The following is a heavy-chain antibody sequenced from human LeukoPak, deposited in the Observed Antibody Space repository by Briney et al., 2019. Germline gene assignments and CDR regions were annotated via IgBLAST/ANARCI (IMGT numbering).Heavy chain of an antibody. CDR2: IYTRGST. Sequence: PETLSLTCTVSGGSINNYYWSWIRQPAGKGLEWIGRIYTRGSTNYNPSLKSRVTMSIDTSKNQISLRLSSVTAADTAVYYCARNSAYSSSSGVNCWGQGTLVTVSS. J-gene: IGHJ4*02. CDR1: GGSINNYY. CDR3: ARNSAYSSSSGVNC. D-gene: IGHD6-6*01. V-gene: IGHV4-4*07.